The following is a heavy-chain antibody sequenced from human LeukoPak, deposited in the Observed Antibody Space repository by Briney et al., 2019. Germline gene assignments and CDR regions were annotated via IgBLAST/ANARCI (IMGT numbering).Heavy chain of an antibody. Sequence: GGSLRLSCAASGFTFSSYSMNWVRQAPGKGLEWVSSISSSSSYIYYVDSVKGRFTISRDNAKNTLYLQMNSLRAEDTAVYYCAKPTRGSGSFLIDFWGQGTLVTVSS. D-gene: IGHD1-26*01. CDR2: ISSSSSYI. V-gene: IGHV3-21*01. J-gene: IGHJ4*02. CDR3: AKPTRGSGSFLIDF. CDR1: GFTFSSYS.